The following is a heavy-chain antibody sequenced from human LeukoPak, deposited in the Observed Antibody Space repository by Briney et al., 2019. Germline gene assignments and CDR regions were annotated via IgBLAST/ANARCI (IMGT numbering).Heavy chain of an antibody. V-gene: IGHV4-34*01. Sequence: SETLSLTCAVYGGSFSGYYWSWIRQPPGKGLEWIGSIYYSGSTYYNPSLKSRVTISVDTSKNQFSLKLSSVTAADTAVYYCASINHIVVVTGWGQGTLVTVSS. CDR3: ASINHIVVVTG. CDR2: IYYSGST. CDR1: GGSFSGYY. J-gene: IGHJ4*02. D-gene: IGHD2-21*02.